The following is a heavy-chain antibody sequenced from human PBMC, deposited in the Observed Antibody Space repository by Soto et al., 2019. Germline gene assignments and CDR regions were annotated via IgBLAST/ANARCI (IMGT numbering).Heavy chain of an antibody. D-gene: IGHD3-9*01. CDR2: INPNSGGT. CDR3: ARGYYDILTGSNWFDT. Sequence: ASVKVSCKASGYTFTGYYMHWVRQAPGQGLEWMGWINPNSGGTNYAQKFQGRVTMTRDTSISTAYMELSRLRSDDTAVYYCARGYYDILTGSNWFDTWGQGTLVNVSS. CDR1: GYTFTGYY. V-gene: IGHV1-2*02. J-gene: IGHJ5*02.